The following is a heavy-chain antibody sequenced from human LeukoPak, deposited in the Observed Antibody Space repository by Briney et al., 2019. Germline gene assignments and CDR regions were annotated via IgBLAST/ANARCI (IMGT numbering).Heavy chain of an antibody. CDR1: GGSFSGYY. V-gene: IGHV4-34*01. CDR3: ARARDSSGYYYSWFDY. J-gene: IGHJ4*02. CDR2: INHSGST. Sequence: SETLSLTCAVYGGSFSGYYWSWIRQPPGEGLEWIGEINHSGSTNYNPSLKSRVTISVDTSKNQFSLKLSSVTAADTAVYYCARARDSSGYYYSWFDYWGQGTLVTVSS. D-gene: IGHD3-22*01.